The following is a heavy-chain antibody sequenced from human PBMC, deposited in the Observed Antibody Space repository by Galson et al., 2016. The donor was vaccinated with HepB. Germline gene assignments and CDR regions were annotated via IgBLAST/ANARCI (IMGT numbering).Heavy chain of an antibody. D-gene: IGHD3-22*01. V-gene: IGHV1-46*01. CDR1: GYTFTNFY. J-gene: IGHJ4*02. CDR2: INPSDDNA. CDR3: ARDSAMIVVDALYYFDY. Sequence: SVKVSCKASGYTFTNFYMHWVRQAPGQGLEWMGIINPSDDNATYAQKFQGRVTMTRDTSTSTLYMELSSLRSEDAAVYYCARDSAMIVVDALYYFDYWGQGTLVTVSS.